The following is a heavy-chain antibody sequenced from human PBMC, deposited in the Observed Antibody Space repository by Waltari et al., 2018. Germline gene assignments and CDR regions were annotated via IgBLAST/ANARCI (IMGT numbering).Heavy chain of an antibody. D-gene: IGHD3-10*01. V-gene: IGHV3-53*01. J-gene: IGHJ4*02. CDR2: IYSGGSS. Sequence: EVQVVESGGGLIQPGGSLRRSCAVSGFMVSSNYMSWVRQAPGKGLEWVSVIYSGGSSYYVDSVKGRFTISRDNSKNTIYLEMNSLRGEDTAVYFCVGHRFGSGSYFDYWGQGTPVTVSS. CDR3: VGHRFGSGSYFDY. CDR1: GFMVSSNY.